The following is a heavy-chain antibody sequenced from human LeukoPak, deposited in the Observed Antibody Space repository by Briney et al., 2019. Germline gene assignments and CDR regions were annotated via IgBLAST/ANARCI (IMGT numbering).Heavy chain of an antibody. J-gene: IGHJ5*02. D-gene: IGHD5-18*01. CDR1: GFTFSSYW. CDR3: ARDGRYSYGPA. Sequence: GGSLRLSCAASGFTFSSYWMHWVRQAPGKGMVWVSRINSDGSSTSYADSVKGRFTISRDNAKNTLYLQMNSLRAEDTAVYYCARDGRYSYGPAWGQGTLVTVSS. CDR2: INSDGSST. V-gene: IGHV3-74*01.